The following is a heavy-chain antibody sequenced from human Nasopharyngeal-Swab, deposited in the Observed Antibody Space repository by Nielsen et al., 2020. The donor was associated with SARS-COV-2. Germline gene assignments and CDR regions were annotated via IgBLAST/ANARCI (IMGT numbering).Heavy chain of an antibody. D-gene: IGHD6-13*01. Sequence: SETLSLTCAVSGGPISSSNWWSWVRQPPGKGLEWIGEIYHSGSTNYNPSLKSRVTISVDKSKNQFSLKLSSVTAADTAVYYCARASKLGYSSSWYGLWGRGTLVTVSS. V-gene: IGHV4-4*02. CDR3: ARASKLGYSSSWYGL. CDR2: IYHSGST. J-gene: IGHJ2*01. CDR1: GGPISSSNW.